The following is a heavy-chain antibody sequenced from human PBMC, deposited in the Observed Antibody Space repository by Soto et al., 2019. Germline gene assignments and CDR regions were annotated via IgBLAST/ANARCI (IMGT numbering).Heavy chain of an antibody. J-gene: IGHJ6*02. D-gene: IGHD6-19*01. V-gene: IGHV4-4*07. CDR3: ARDREAGYNFYSGMDV. Sequence: SETLSLTCSVSGADSNAYSWTWIRQPAGKGLEWIGRIYTSASINYNPSLRGRVTLSVDTSTNQVSLKLASVTAADTAVYYCARDREAGYNFYSGMDVWGQGTTVTVSS. CDR1: GADSNAYS. CDR2: IYTSASI.